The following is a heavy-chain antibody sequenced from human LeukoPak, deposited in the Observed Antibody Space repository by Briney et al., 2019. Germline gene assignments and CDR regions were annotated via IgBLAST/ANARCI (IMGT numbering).Heavy chain of an antibody. Sequence: PGGSLRLSCAASGFTFSSCSMNWVRQAPGKGLEWVSGLTGSSGTAYYVGSVKGRFTVSRDDSKNTVYLQMSSLRVDDTAIYYCAKSGASPLYHMDVWGKGATVTVSS. V-gene: IGHV3-23*01. J-gene: IGHJ6*03. CDR3: AKSGASPLYHMDV. CDR2: LTGSSGTA. CDR1: GFTFSSCS. D-gene: IGHD1-26*01.